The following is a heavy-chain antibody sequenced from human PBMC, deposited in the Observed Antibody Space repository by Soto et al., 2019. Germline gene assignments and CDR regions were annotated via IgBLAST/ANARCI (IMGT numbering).Heavy chain of an antibody. Sequence: QVVLVESGGGVVQPGRSLRLSCDASGFTFSKYGMHWVRQAPGQGLEWVALIWYDGNNKYYADSVKGRFTISRDNSGNTVYLQMNSLRAGDTAVYFCAREGGVSTIYGLDVWGQGTTVIVSS. CDR3: AREGGVSTIYGLDV. V-gene: IGHV3-33*01. CDR1: GFTFSKYG. J-gene: IGHJ6*02. CDR2: IWYDGNNK. D-gene: IGHD2-8*01.